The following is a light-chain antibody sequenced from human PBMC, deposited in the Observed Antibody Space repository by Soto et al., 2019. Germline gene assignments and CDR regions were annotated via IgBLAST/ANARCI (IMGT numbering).Light chain of an antibody. CDR1: QGISSY. Sequence: AIRMTRSPSSLSASTGDRVTITCRASQGISSYLAWYQQKPGKAPKLLIYAASTLQSGVPSRFSGSGSGTDFTLTISCLQSEDFATYYCQQYYSYPTTFGQGTRLEIK. J-gene: IGKJ5*01. V-gene: IGKV1-8*01. CDR2: AAS. CDR3: QQYYSYPTT.